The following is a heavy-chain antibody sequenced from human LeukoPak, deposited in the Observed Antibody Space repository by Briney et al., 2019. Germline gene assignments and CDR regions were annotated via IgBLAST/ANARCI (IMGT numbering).Heavy chain of an antibody. CDR1: RFTFRSYG. V-gene: IGHV3-74*01. J-gene: IGHJ3*02. D-gene: IGHD5-18*01. CDR3: ARDLIHLWPNPGNAFDI. Sequence: GGSLRLSCAASRFTFRSYGMHWVHKAPGKGLVWVSRINSDGSSTNYADSVEGRFIISRDNAKKSLFLQMNILRDDDTAVYFCARDLIHLWPNPGNAFDIGGQGTMVTVSS. CDR2: INSDGSST.